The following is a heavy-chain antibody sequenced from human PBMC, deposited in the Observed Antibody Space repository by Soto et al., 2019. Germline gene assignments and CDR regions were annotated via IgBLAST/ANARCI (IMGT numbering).Heavy chain of an antibody. Sequence: EVQLVETGGGLIQPGGSLRLSCAASGFTVSSNYMSWVRQATGKGLEWVSVIYSGGSTYYADSVKGRFTISRDNSKNTLYLQMSSLRAEDTAVYYCARGLCGGDCYLFDYWGQGILVTVSS. D-gene: IGHD2-21*02. CDR1: GFTVSSNY. CDR3: ARGLCGGDCYLFDY. V-gene: IGHV3-53*02. CDR2: IYSGGST. J-gene: IGHJ4*02.